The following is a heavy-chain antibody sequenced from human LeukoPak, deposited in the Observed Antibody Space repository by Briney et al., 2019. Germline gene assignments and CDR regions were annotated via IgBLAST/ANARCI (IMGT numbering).Heavy chain of an antibody. CDR1: GFTFSSYA. V-gene: IGHV3-23*01. J-gene: IGHJ4*02. D-gene: IGHD4-17*01. CDR3: AKVRPMYGDYSRSLHY. Sequence: GRSLRLSCEASGFTFSSYAMSWVRQAPGKGLEWVSAVSGSGGSTDYADSAKGRFTISRDNSMSTLYLQMNGLRAEDTVIYYCAKVRPMYGDYSRSLHYWGQGTLVTVSS. CDR2: VSGSGGST.